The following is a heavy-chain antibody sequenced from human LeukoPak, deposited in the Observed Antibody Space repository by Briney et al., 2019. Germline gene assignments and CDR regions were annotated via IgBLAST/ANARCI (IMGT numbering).Heavy chain of an antibody. Sequence: GGSLRLSCAASGFTFSSYSMNWVRQAPGKGLEWVSSISSSSSYIYYADSVKGRFTISRGNAKNSLYLQMNSLRAEDTAVYYCARGTEMATINYNWLDPWGQGTLVTVSS. V-gene: IGHV3-21*01. CDR3: ARGTEMATINYNWLDP. D-gene: IGHD5-24*01. CDR2: ISSSSSYI. CDR1: GFTFSSYS. J-gene: IGHJ5*02.